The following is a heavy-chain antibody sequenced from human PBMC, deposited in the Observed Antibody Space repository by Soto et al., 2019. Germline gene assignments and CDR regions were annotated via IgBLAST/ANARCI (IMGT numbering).Heavy chain of an antibody. Sequence: QVQLVQSGAEVKKPGASVKVSCKASGYTFSTYGFSWVRQAPGQGLEWMGWIGADNGDTNYAQNCQGXVXXXPXTSTTTSYMELRSLTSDDTAVYCCARDWKGAEGFDPWGQGTLVTVSS. V-gene: IGHV1-18*01. CDR2: IGADNGDT. J-gene: IGHJ5*02. CDR3: ARDWKGAEGFDP. D-gene: IGHD1-1*01. CDR1: GYTFSTYG.